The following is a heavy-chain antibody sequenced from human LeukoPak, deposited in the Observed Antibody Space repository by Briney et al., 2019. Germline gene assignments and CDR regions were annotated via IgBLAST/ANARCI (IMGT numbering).Heavy chain of an antibody. D-gene: IGHD2-2*01. J-gene: IGHJ6*02. CDR2: IYSGGST. Sequence: GGSLRLSCVASGFTVSSNYMSWVRQAPGKGLEWVSVIYSGGSTYYADSVKGRFTISRDNSKNTLYLQMNSLRAEDTAVYYCARDRCSSTSCYHYYGMDVWGQGTTVTVSS. V-gene: IGHV3-53*01. CDR1: GFTVSSNY. CDR3: ARDRCSSTSCYHYYGMDV.